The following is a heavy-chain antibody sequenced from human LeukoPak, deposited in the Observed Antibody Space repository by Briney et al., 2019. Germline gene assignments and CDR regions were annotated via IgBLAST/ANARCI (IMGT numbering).Heavy chain of an antibody. J-gene: IGHJ5*02. CDR1: GGSLSGYY. CDR2: INHSGST. CDR3: ARQQLLVPYIWFDP. V-gene: IGHV4-34*01. D-gene: IGHD6-6*01. Sequence: SETLSLTCDVYGGSLSGYYWSWIRQPPGKGLEWIGEINHSGSTNYSPSLKSRVTIAVDTSENQFSLKLSSVTAADTAVYYCARQQLLVPYIWFDPWGQGTLVTVAS.